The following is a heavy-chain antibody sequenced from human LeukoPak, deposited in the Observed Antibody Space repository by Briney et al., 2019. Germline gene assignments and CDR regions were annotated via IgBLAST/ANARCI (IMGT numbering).Heavy chain of an antibody. CDR1: GFTFSSYG. D-gene: IGHD3-3*01. CDR3: ARDSVSGPITIFGVAHAFDI. V-gene: IGHV3-33*01. CDR2: IWYDGSNK. J-gene: IGHJ3*02. Sequence: GGSLRLSCAASGFTFSSYGMHWVHQAPGKGLEWVAVIWYDGSNKYYADSVKGRFTISRDNSKNTLYLQMNSLRAEDTAVYYCARDSVSGPITIFGVAHAFDIWGQGTMVTVSS.